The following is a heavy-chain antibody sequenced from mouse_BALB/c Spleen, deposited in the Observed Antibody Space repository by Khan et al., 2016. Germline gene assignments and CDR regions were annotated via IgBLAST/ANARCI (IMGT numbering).Heavy chain of an antibody. CDR2: IFPGSGIT. Sequence: QVQLQQSGTELPRPGASVKLSCKASGYTFTDYYLHWVKQRTGQGLEWIGEIFPGSGITYYNEKFKGKASLTADTSSSTAYMQLSSLTSEDSAVYSCARSYYGYSAMDYWGHGASVTVSS. CDR1: GYTFTDYY. J-gene: IGHJ4*01. V-gene: IGHV1-77*01. CDR3: ARSYYGYSAMDY. D-gene: IGHD1-2*01.